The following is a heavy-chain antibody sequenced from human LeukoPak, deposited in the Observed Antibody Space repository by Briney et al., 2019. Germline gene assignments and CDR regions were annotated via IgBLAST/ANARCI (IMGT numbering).Heavy chain of an antibody. CDR2: IKSKNDGAAT. CDR3: VSRDAYKPRYFMDV. V-gene: IGHV3-15*01. CDR1: GFNFDIAW. J-gene: IGHJ6*03. Sequence: GGSLRLSCAVSGFNFDIAWMNWVRQAPGEGLDWVGRIKSKNDGAATDYGAPVRGRFTISIDDSKNMLYLQMNSLKTEDTAVYYCVSRDAYKPRYFMDVWGKGTTVTVSS. D-gene: IGHD5-24*01.